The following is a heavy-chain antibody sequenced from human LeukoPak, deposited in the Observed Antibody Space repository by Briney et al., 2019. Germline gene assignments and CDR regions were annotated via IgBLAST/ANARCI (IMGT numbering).Heavy chain of an antibody. Sequence: GGSLRLSCAASGFTFDDYAMHWVRQAPGRGLEWVSSINWNSATIAYADSVKGRFTISRDNAKNFLSLQMNSLRPDDTAFYYCAKAIYSTSPGYFFDYWGQGTLVTVSS. CDR2: INWNSATI. J-gene: IGHJ4*02. CDR1: GFTFDDYA. V-gene: IGHV3-9*01. D-gene: IGHD2-2*01. CDR3: AKAIYSTSPGYFFDY.